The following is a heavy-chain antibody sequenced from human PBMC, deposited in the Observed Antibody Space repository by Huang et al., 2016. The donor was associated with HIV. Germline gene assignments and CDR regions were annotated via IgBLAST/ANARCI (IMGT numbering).Heavy chain of an antibody. V-gene: IGHV3-23*01. CDR1: GFTFSSYA. CDR3: AKGEFVGESYFDQ. D-gene: IGHD3-10*01. J-gene: IGHJ4*02. Sequence: VQLLESGGGLVQPGGSRRLSCAASGFTFSSYAMSWVRQAAGKGLEWVSTISGSGVSTYHADSVKGRFTTSRDNSENMLYLQMHTLRAEDTAVYYCAKGEFVGESYFDQWGQGTLVTVSS. CDR2: ISGSGVST.